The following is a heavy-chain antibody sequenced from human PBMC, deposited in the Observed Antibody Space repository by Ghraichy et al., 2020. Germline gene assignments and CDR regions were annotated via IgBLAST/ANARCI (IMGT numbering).Heavy chain of an antibody. J-gene: IGHJ4*02. Sequence: GALRLSCAASGFTFSDYYMSWIRQAPGKGLEWVSYISSSGSTIYYADSVKGRFTISRDNAKNSLYLQMNSLRAEDTAVYYCARGVWTVTTPLGYIWGQGTLVTVSS. CDR1: GFTFSDYY. D-gene: IGHD4-11*01. V-gene: IGHV3-11*01. CDR3: ARGVWTVTTPLGYI. CDR2: ISSSGSTI.